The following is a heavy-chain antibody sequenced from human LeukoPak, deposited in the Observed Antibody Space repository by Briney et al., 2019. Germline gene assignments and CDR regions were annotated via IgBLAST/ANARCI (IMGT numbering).Heavy chain of an antibody. J-gene: IGHJ4*02. V-gene: IGHV4-39*07. CDR3: ARDNRWLLDF. CDR2: IHYDGST. D-gene: IGHD3-22*01. CDR1: GGSLRSSTNY. Sequence: SETLSLTCTASGGSLRSSTNYWAWIRQPPGKGLEWLGSIHYDGSTFDNPSLNSRVTMSVDTSRNHFSLKMTSVAAADTGFYYCARDNRWLLDFWGQGILVSVSS.